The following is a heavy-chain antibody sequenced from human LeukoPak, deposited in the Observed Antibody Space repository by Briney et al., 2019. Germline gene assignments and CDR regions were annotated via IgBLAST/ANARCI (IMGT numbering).Heavy chain of an antibody. CDR2: IYPGDSAT. D-gene: IGHD2-2*01. CDR3: ATRLARHWFDP. CDR1: GYSFTSYW. Sequence: GESLKISCKGSGYSFTSYWIGWVRQMPGKGLEWMGIIYPGDSATSYSPSFQSQVTISADNSITTAYLQWSSLKASDTAMYYCATRLARHWFDPWGQGTLVTVSS. V-gene: IGHV5-51*01. J-gene: IGHJ5*02.